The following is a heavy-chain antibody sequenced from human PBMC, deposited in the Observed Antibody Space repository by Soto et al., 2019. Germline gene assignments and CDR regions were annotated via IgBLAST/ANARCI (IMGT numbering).Heavy chain of an antibody. Sequence: SGPTLVNPTETLTLTCSVSGFSLSFARMGVSWIRQPPGKALEWLAHIFSNDEKSYSTSLKSRLTISKDTSKSQVVLTMTNMKPVDTATYYCALIRGSYDISGYLSNYYYGMDVWGQGTTVTVSS. D-gene: IGHD3-22*01. CDR3: ALIRGSYDISGYLSNYYYGMDV. CDR1: GFSLSFARMG. J-gene: IGHJ6*02. CDR2: IFSNDEK. V-gene: IGHV2-26*01.